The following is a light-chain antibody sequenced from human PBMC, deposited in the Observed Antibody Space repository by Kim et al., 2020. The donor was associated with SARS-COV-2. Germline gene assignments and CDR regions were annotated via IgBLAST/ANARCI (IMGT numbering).Light chain of an antibody. Sequence: ASVGDRVTSTCRASHGICSYLSWHQQKPGTAPKLLIDAASTLQSGVPSRFSGSRTGTEFTLTFISLQPEDFSTYYCQQLNSYPLTFGGGTKVDIK. J-gene: IGKJ4*01. CDR3: QQLNSYPLT. CDR1: HGICSY. V-gene: IGKV1-9*01. CDR2: AAS.